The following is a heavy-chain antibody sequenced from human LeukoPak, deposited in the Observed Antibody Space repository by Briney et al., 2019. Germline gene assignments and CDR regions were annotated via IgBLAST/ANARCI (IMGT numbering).Heavy chain of an antibody. V-gene: IGHV1-18*01. CDR1: GYIFTAYG. CDR3: AREGYYDVLTGYPGDY. CDR2: ISAYNGDT. J-gene: IGHJ4*02. D-gene: IGHD3-9*01. Sequence: ASVKVSCKGSGYIFTAYGISWVRQAPGRGLEWMGWISAYNGDTKYAQKFQGRVTMTTETSTSTAYMELRSLRSDDTAVYYCAREGYYDVLTGYPGDYWGQGTLVTVSS.